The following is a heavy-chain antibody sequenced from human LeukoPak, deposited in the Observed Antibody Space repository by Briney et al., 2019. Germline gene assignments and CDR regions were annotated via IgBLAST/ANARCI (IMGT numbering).Heavy chain of an antibody. Sequence: SETLSLTCTVSSGSISSYYWSWIRQPPGKELEWIGYIYYSGSTNYNPSLKSRVTISVDTSKNQFSLKLSSVTAADTAVYYCARLIAALDAFDIWGQGTMVTVSS. D-gene: IGHD6-6*01. CDR1: SGSISSYY. CDR2: IYYSGST. CDR3: ARLIAALDAFDI. V-gene: IGHV4-59*01. J-gene: IGHJ3*02.